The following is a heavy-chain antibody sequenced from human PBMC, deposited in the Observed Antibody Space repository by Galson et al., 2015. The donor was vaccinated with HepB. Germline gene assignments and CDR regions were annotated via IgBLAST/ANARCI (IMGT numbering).Heavy chain of an antibody. V-gene: IGHV3-23*01. J-gene: IGHJ4*02. D-gene: IGHD2-21*01. CDR3: AKDRSASISSPFDS. Sequence: SLRLSCAASGFPFSNFAMNWVRQAPGKGLEWVSVISGSGGTIYYADSVKGRFTISRDNSKNTLYLQMNSLRAEDTAVYYCAKDRSASISSPFDSWGQGTLVTVSS. CDR2: ISGSGGTI. CDR1: GFPFSNFA.